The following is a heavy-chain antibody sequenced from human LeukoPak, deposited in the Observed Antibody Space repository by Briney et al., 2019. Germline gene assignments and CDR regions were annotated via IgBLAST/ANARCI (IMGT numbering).Heavy chain of an antibody. CDR1: GGSFRGYY. CDR3: ASTERCSTTCPLDY. V-gene: IGHV4-34*01. CDR2: IDHSGST. D-gene: IGHD2-2*01. J-gene: IGHJ4*02. Sequence: SETLSLTCAVYGGSFRGYYWSWIRQPPGKGLEWIGEIDHSGSTNYNPSLKSRVTISLDTSMKKFSLKLNSVTAADTAVYYCASTERCSTTCPLDYWGQGTLVTVSS.